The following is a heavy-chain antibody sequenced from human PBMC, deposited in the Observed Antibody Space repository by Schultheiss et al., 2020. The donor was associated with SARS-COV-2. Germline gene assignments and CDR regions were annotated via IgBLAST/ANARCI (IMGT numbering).Heavy chain of an antibody. J-gene: IGHJ4*02. V-gene: IGHV3-33*01. CDR3: ARGPITMPRLPDY. D-gene: IGHD3-10*01. Sequence: GGSLRLSCAAAGFTFSSYGMHWFRQAPGKGLEWVAVIWYDGSNKYYADSVKGRFTISRDNSKNTLYLQMNSLRAEDTAVYYCARGPITMPRLPDYWGQGTLVTVSS. CDR1: GFTFSSYG. CDR2: IWYDGSNK.